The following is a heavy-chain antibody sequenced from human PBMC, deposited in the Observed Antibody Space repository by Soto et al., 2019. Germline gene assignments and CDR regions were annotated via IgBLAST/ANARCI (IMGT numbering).Heavy chain of an antibody. Sequence: EVQLVESGGGLVQPGGSLRLSCAASGFTFGNHWMSWGRQAPGKGLEGVASIKEDGSEKYYADSLRGRFTISRDNAKNTLYREMNSLGADDTAVYYCARLSGWGWFDFWGQGALVTVSP. CDR2: IKEDGSEK. V-gene: IGHV3-7*01. J-gene: IGHJ5*01. CDR1: GFTFGNHW. CDR3: ARLSGWGWFDF. D-gene: IGHD1-26*01.